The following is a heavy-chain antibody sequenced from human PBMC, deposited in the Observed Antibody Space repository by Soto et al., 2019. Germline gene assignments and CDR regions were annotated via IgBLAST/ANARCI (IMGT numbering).Heavy chain of an antibody. CDR1: GGSISSSSYY. V-gene: IGHV4-39*01. CDR2: IYHSGST. Sequence: QLQLQESGPGLVKPSETLSLTCTVSGGSISSSSYYWGWIRQPPGKELEWIGAIYHSGSTYYHPYLKSRVTISVDTSKNQFSLRLTSLTAADTAVYFCARQTGGFGYYFDYWGQGTLVTVSS. J-gene: IGHJ4*02. CDR3: ARQTGGFGYYFDY. D-gene: IGHD3-16*01.